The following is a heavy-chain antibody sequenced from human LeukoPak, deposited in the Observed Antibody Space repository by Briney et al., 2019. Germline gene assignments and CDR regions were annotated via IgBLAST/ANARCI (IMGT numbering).Heavy chain of an antibody. D-gene: IGHD2-2*01. CDR2: IGTTTSTI. V-gene: IGHV3-48*04. CDR1: GFTLSSFG. Sequence: GGSLRLSCAASGFTLSSFGMNWVRQAPGKGLEWVSYIGTTTSTIYYADSVKGRFTISRDNAKNSLYLQMNSLRAEDTAVYYCARDRGYCRGTTCYAYYLDSWGQGTLVTVSS. J-gene: IGHJ4*02. CDR3: ARDRGYCRGTTCYAYYLDS.